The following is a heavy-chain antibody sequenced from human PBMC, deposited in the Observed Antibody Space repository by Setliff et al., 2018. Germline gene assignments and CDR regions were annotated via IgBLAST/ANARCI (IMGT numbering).Heavy chain of an antibody. J-gene: IGHJ3*02. V-gene: IGHV1-18*01. CDR2: ISAYNGYT. CDR3: ARDGGGDSDAFDI. D-gene: IGHD3-16*01. CDR1: GYIFTYYA. Sequence: ASVKVSCKASGYIFTYYAIHWVRQAPGQRLEWMGWISAYNGYTNYAQKLQGRVTMTTDTSTSTAYMELRSLRSDDTAVYYCARDGGGDSDAFDIWGQGTMVTVSS.